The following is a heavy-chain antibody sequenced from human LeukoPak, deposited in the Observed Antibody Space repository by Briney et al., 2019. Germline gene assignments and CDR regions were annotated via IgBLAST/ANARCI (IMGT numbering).Heavy chain of an antibody. CDR1: GGTFSSYA. J-gene: IGHJ6*02. CDR3: ARAGPVDYGDYVEDYYYYYGMDV. Sequence: ASVKVSCKASGGTFSSYAISWVRQAPGQGLEWMGIINPSGGSTSYAQKFQGRVTMTRDTSTSTVYMELSSLRSEDTAVYYCARAGPVDYGDYVEDYYYYYGMDVWGQGTTVTVSS. V-gene: IGHV1-46*01. D-gene: IGHD4-17*01. CDR2: INPSGGST.